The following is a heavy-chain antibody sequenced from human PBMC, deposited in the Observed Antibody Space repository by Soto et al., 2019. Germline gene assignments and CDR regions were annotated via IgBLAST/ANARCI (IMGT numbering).Heavy chain of an antibody. D-gene: IGHD3-10*01. CDR2: FDPEDGET. CDR1: GYTLTELS. V-gene: IGHV1-24*01. Sequence: ASVKVSCKVSGYTLTELSMHWVRQAPGKGREWMGGFDPEDGETIYAQKFQGRVTMTEDTSTDTAYMELSSLRSEDTAVYYCATSYTMVRGVIINAPYYYYGMDVWGQGXTVTVSS. CDR3: ATSYTMVRGVIINAPYYYYGMDV. J-gene: IGHJ6*02.